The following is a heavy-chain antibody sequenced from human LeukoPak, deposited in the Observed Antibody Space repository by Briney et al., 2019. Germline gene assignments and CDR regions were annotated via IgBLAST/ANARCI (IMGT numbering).Heavy chain of an antibody. Sequence: GSSVKVSCKASGGTFSSYAISWVRQAPGQGLEWMGRIIPILGIANYAQKFQGRVTITADKSTSTADIELRRLRSEDTAVYYCASYYYDSSGYPDYWGQGTLVTVSS. V-gene: IGHV1-69*04. CDR1: GGTFSSYA. J-gene: IGHJ4*02. CDR3: ASYYYDSSGYPDY. D-gene: IGHD3-22*01. CDR2: IIPILGIA.